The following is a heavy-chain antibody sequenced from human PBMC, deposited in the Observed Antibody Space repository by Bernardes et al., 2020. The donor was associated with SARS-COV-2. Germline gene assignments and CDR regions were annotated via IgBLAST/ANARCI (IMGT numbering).Heavy chain of an antibody. CDR1: GFTFSSYG. CDR2: IWYDGSNK. J-gene: IGHJ6*02. CDR3: ARDGVVVPASYGMDV. Sequence: GGSLRLSCAASGFTFSSYGMHWVRQAPGTGLEWVAVIWYDGSNKYYADSVKGRFTISRDNSKNTLYLQMNSLRAEDTAVYYCARDGVVVPASYGMDVWGQGTTVTVSS. D-gene: IGHD2-2*01. V-gene: IGHV3-33*01.